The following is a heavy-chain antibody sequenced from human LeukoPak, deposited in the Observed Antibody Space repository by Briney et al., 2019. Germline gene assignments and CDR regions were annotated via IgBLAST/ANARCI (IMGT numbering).Heavy chain of an antibody. CDR1: GFTFSSYW. V-gene: IGHV3-7*03. J-gene: IGHJ3*02. Sequence: GGSLRLSCAASGFTFSSYWMSWVRQAPGKGLEWVANIKQDGSEKYYVDSVKGRFTISRDNAKNSLYLQMNSLRAEDTAVYYCARSLVSKVALRQNLKAFDIWGQGTMVTVSS. CDR2: IKQDGSEK. CDR3: ARSLVSKVALRQNLKAFDI. D-gene: IGHD1-14*01.